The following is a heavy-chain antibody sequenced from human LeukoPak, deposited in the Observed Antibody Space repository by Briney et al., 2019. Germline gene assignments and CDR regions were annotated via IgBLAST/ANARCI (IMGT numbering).Heavy chain of an antibody. J-gene: IGHJ4*02. CDR2: IDPSGGST. V-gene: IGHV1-46*01. CDR1: GYTFTSYY. Sequence: ASVKVSCKASGYTFTSYYMHWVRQAPGQGLEWMGIIDPSGGSTSHAQKFQGRVTMTRDMSTSTVHMELSSLRSEDTAAYYCARSGVSYYFDYWGQGTLVTVSS. CDR3: ARSGVSYYFDY. D-gene: IGHD3-10*01.